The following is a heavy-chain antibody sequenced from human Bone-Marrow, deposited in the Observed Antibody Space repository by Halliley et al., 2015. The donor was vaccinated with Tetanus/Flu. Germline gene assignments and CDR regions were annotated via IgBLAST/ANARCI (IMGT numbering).Heavy chain of an antibody. D-gene: IGHD6-19*01. J-gene: IGHJ4*02. V-gene: IGHV3-9*01. CDR2: ITWNSGSI. CDR3: AKSWTEGWRTYLGY. CDR1: GFTFADYA. Sequence: QLVQSGGGLVQPGRSLTLSCAASGFTFADYAMHWVRQAPGKGLEWVSGITWNSGSIAYVDSVKGRFTISRDNVKNSLYLKMDGLRAEDTALYYCAKSWTEGWRTYLGYWGLGTLVTVSS.